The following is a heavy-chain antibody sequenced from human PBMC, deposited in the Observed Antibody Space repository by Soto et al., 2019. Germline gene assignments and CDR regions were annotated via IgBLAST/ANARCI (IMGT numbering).Heavy chain of an antibody. CDR3: AGDPDSHYNDSHASSYP. V-gene: IGHV1-18*01. D-gene: IGHD4-4*01. J-gene: IGHJ5*02. Sequence: GASVKVSCKDSGYTFTSYGISWVRQAPGQGLEWMGWISAYSGSTNYAQKLQGRVTISADKFTGTAYMELTGLRSDDTAVYYCAGDPDSHYNDSHASSYPWGQGTLVTVSS. CDR2: ISAYSGST. CDR1: GYTFTSYG.